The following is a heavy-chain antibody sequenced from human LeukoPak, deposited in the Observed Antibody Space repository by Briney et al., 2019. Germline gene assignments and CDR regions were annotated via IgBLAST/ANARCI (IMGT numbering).Heavy chain of an antibody. CDR3: ARGDTYYYGSGPDY. D-gene: IGHD3-10*01. J-gene: IGHJ4*02. CDR1: GYIFKSYG. V-gene: IGHV1-18*01. Sequence: ASVKVSCKASGYIFKSYGISWVRQAPGQGLEWMGWISVYNGNTKYGQKFQGRVTMTTATSTSTAYMELRSLRSDDTAVYYCARGDTYYYGSGPDYWGQGTLVTVSS. CDR2: ISVYNGNT.